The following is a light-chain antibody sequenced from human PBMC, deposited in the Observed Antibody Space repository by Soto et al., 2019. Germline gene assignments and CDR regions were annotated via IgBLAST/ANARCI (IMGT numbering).Light chain of an antibody. CDR2: DAS. V-gene: IGKV3-11*01. J-gene: IGKJ5*01. CDR1: QSVGRS. CDR3: QQRSNWPPFT. Sequence: EVVLTQSPATLSLSPWEGATLSCRASQSVGRSLAWYQQRPGQAPRLLIYDASNRATDIPARFSGSGSGTDFTLTISSLEPEDFAVYYCQQRSNWPPFTFGQGTRLEIK.